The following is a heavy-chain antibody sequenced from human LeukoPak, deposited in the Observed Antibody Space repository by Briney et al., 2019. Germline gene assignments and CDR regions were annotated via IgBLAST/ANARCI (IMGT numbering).Heavy chain of an antibody. CDR3: AKVVSSGYPGRHLDY. CDR2: ISGSGGST. CDR1: GFTFSSYA. D-gene: IGHD3-22*01. V-gene: IGHV3-23*01. J-gene: IGHJ4*02. Sequence: GGSLRLSCAASGFTFSSYAMSWVRQAPGKGLEWVSAISGSGGSTYYADSVKGRFTISRYNSKITLYLQTNSLRAEDTAVYYCAKVVSSGYPGRHLDYWGQGTLVTVSS.